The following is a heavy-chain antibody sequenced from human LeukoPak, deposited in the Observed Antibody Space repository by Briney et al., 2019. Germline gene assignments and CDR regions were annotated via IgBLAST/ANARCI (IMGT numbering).Heavy chain of an antibody. J-gene: IGHJ4*02. CDR3: AKPSNGWYSFDY. Sequence: AGGSLRLSCAASGFTASGNYLTWVRQAPGKGLEWVSLIYSDGSTYYADSVKGRFTVSRDNSKNTLYLQMNSLRAEDTAVYYCAKPSNGWYSFDYWGQGTLVTVSS. CDR1: GFTASGNY. V-gene: IGHV3-53*01. CDR2: IYSDGST. D-gene: IGHD6-19*01.